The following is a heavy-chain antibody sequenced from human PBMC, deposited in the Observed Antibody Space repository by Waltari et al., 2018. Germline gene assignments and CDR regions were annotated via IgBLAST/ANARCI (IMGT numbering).Heavy chain of an antibody. J-gene: IGHJ4*02. CDR3: ARHLDPHTNDAVAH. Sequence: EVLLVQSGAEVKKPGESVKVSCQASGYIFTNFWIAWVRQMPGKGLGWMGIIFPGDSDTRYCPSFPGLVTMSVEKSPNPAHPQLNSLKASDHAMYYCARHLDPHTNDAVAHWGQGTLVTVSS. CDR1: GYIFTNFW. D-gene: IGHD2-8*01. CDR2: IFPGDSDT. V-gene: IGHV5-51*01.